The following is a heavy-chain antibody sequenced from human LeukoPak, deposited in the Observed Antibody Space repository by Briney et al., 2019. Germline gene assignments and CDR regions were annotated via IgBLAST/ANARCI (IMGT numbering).Heavy chain of an antibody. V-gene: IGHV3-21*01. J-gene: IGHJ4*02. CDR2: ISSSSSYI. D-gene: IGHD1-26*01. CDR3: AREGPSIISGSYDY. Sequence: PGGSLRLSCAASGLTFKNAWMNWVRQAPGKGLEWVSSISSSSSYIYYADSVKGRFTISRDNAKNSLYLQMNSLRAEDTAVYYCAREGPSIISGSYDYWGQGTLVTVSS. CDR1: GLTFKNAW.